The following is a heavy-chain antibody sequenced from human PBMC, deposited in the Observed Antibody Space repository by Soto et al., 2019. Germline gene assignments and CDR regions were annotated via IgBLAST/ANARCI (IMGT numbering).Heavy chain of an antibody. V-gene: IGHV4-4*02. CDR2: IYHSGST. CDR3: ARLTYCSGGSCYLGHFDY. J-gene: IGHJ4*02. Sequence: SETLSLTCAVSGGSIISSNCLILFRHPPGKVLEWIGEIYHSGSTNYNPSLKSRVTISVDKSKNQFSLKLSSVTAADTAVYYCARLTYCSGGSCYLGHFDYWGQGTLVTVSS. CDR1: GGSIISSNC. D-gene: IGHD2-15*01.